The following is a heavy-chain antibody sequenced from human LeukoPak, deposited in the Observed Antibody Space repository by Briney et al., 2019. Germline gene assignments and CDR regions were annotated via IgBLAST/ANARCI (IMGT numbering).Heavy chain of an antibody. CDR1: GGFISSYY. D-gene: IGHD6-19*01. V-gene: IGHV4-59*01. J-gene: IGHJ6*02. CDR2: IFYSGST. CDR3: ARGGLERGYYYYYGMDV. Sequence: SETLSLTCTVSGGFISSYYWNWIRQPPGKGLEWIGYIFYSGSTNYNPSLKSRVTISVDASKNQFSLKLSSVTAADTAVYYCARGGLERGYYYYYGMDVWGPGTTVTVSS.